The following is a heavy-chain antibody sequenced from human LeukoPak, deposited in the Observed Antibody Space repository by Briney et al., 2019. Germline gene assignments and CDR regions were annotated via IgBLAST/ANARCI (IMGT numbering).Heavy chain of an antibody. CDR1: GFTFSSYA. CDR2: ISGSGGST. J-gene: IGHJ6*02. CDR3: AKEGSEISYYYYYGMDV. V-gene: IGHV3-23*01. Sequence: PGGSLRLSCAASGFTFSSYAMSWVRQAPGKGLEWVSAISGSGGSTYYADSVKGRFTISRDNSKNTLYLQMNSLRAEDTAVYYCAKEGSEISYYYYYGMDVWGQGTTVTVSS.